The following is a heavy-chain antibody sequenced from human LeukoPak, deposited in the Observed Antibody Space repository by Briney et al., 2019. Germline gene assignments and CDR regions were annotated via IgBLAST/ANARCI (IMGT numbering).Heavy chain of an antibody. J-gene: IGHJ1*01. CDR1: GFTFGSYA. V-gene: IGHV3-23*01. CDR2: ISGSGGNT. D-gene: IGHD3-22*01. CDR3: AGDRRYDSSGYFQH. Sequence: GGSLRLSCAASGFTFGSYAMSWVRQAPGKGLEWVSAISGSGGNTYYADSVKGRFTISRGNSKNTLDLQMNSLRVEDTAMYYCAGDRRYDSSGYFQHWGQGTLVAVSS.